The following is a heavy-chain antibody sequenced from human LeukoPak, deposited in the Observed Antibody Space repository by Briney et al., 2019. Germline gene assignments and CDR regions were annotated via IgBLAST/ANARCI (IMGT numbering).Heavy chain of an antibody. Sequence: SETLSLTCTVSGASITSYYWNWIRQPPGKGLEWIGYFYYSGSDNYNPSLKSRITISVDTSKNQFSLKLSSVTAADTAVYYCVRGYCSGATCYHFDYRGQGTLVTVSS. D-gene: IGHD2-15*01. CDR1: GASITSYY. V-gene: IGHV4-59*01. CDR2: FYYSGSD. J-gene: IGHJ4*02. CDR3: VRGYCSGATCYHFDY.